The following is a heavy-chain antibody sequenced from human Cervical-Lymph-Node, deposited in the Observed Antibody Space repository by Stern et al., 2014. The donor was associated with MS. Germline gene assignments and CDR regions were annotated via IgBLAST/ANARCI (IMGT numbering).Heavy chain of an antibody. D-gene: IGHD1-26*01. J-gene: IGHJ4*02. CDR1: GGSISSSSYY. V-gene: IGHV4-39*01. Sequence: QLQLQESGPGLVKPSETLSLTCTVSGGSISSSSYYWGWIRQPPGKGLEWIGSIYYSGSTYYNPSLKSRVTISVDTSKDQFFLQLSSVTAADTAVYYRARHHRYSGSYCFDYWGQGTLVTVSS. CDR3: ARHHRYSGSYCFDY. CDR2: IYYSGST.